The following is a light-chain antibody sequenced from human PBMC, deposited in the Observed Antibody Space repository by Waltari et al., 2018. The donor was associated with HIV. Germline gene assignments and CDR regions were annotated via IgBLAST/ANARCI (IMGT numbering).Light chain of an antibody. CDR3: QVWDSDSDHYV. CDR2: YNA. J-gene: IGLJ1*01. CDR1: TIGRRS. Sequence: SFVLTQPPSVSVAPGQTATITCGGNTIGRRSVHWYQQKPGQATVLVIYYNADRPSGIPERFSGSKSGNTATLTITRVEVGDEADYYCQVWDSDSDHYVFGTGTEVTVL. V-gene: IGLV3-21*02.